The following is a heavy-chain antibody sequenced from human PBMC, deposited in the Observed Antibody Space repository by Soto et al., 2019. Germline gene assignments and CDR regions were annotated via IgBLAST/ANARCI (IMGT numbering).Heavy chain of an antibody. V-gene: IGHV3-30*04. CDR1: ELSFSSYA. CDR3: AKDLGDNGDSLGYFDL. CDR2: ISDDGNDK. D-gene: IGHD4-17*01. Sequence: GGSLRLSCAASELSFSSYAMHWVRQAPGKGLEWVAVISDDGNDKFYADSVKGRFSVSRDKSKRTVYLQMNSLSIEDTAVYYCAKDLGDNGDSLGYFDLWGQGTLVTVSS. J-gene: IGHJ4*02.